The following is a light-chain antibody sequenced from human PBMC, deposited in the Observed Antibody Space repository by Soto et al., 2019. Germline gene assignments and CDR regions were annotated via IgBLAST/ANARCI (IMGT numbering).Light chain of an antibody. CDR2: DAS. V-gene: IGKV3-15*01. CDR1: QSVGSN. Sequence: EIVLTHSPATLSVSPGDRATLSCRASQSVGSNLAWYQQRPGQPPRLLIYDASTRATDIPARFSGGGSGTEFTLTISSLQSEDFAVYYCQQYNNWQYTFGQGTKLQIK. CDR3: QQYNNWQYT. J-gene: IGKJ2*01.